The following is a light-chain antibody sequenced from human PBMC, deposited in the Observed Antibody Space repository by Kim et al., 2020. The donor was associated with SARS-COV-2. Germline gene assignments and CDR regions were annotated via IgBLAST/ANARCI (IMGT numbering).Light chain of an antibody. V-gene: IGLV1-40*01. CDR2: NYN. J-gene: IGLJ2*01. CDR1: SSNIGAGYN. Sequence: QRVTISCTGSSSNIGAGYNVHWYQQLPGAAPNLIIYNYNNRPSGVPDRFSGSKPGTSASLAIAGLQAEDEADYHCQSFDSSLSRSIFGGGTKLTVL. CDR3: QSFDSSLSRSI.